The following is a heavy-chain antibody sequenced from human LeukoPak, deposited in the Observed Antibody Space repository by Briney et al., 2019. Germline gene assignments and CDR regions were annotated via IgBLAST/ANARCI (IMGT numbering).Heavy chain of an antibody. J-gene: IGHJ4*02. CDR2: IRYDGRNK. Sequence: GGSLRLSCAASGFTFSDHYMDWVRQAPGKGLEWVAFIRYDGRNKYYADSVKGRFTISRDNSKNTLCLQMNSLRAEDTAVYYCATESGYAVGDHWGQGTLVTVSA. D-gene: IGHD5-12*01. CDR1: GFTFSDHY. V-gene: IGHV3-30*02. CDR3: ATESGYAVGDH.